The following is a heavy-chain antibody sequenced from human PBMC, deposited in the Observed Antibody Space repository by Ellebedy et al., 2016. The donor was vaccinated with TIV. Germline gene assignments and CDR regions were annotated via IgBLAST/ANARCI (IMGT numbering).Heavy chain of an antibody. CDR1: GFTFSSYA. D-gene: IGHD6-19*01. J-gene: IGHJ4*02. CDR3: ARGLKYSSGWYAPFDY. V-gene: IGHV3-30-3*01. CDR2: ISYDGSNK. Sequence: GESLKISCAASGFTFSSYAMHWVRQAPGKGLEWVAVISYDGSNKYYADSVKGRFTISRDNSKNTLYLQMNSLRAEDTAVYYCARGLKYSSGWYAPFDYWGQGTLVTVSS.